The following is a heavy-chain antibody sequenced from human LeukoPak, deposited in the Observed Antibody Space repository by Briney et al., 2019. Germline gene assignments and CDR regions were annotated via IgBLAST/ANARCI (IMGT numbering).Heavy chain of an antibody. J-gene: IGHJ4*02. Sequence: SETLSLTCTVSGGSISTYYWSWIRQPPGKGLEWIGYIYHSGSTKYNPSLKSRVTISVDTSKNQFSLKLSSVTAADTAVYYCARDGYIGNDGLWGQGTLVTVSS. D-gene: IGHD5-12*01. CDR2: IYHSGST. CDR1: GGSISTYY. CDR3: ARDGYIGNDGL. V-gene: IGHV4-59*01.